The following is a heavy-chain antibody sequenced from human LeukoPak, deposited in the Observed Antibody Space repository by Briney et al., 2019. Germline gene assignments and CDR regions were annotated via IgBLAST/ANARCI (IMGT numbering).Heavy chain of an antibody. D-gene: IGHD2-2*01. V-gene: IGHV4-4*07. CDR2: IYASAST. Sequence: SETLSLTCTVSGGSISGYCWSLFRQPAGKRLHLIGRIYASASTHYNPSLKSRVIMSTDTSKTQFALRLSSVTAADTAVYYCARARYQSHDVFDVWGQGTMGTVSS. J-gene: IGHJ3*01. CDR3: ARARYQSHDVFDV. CDR1: GGSISGYC.